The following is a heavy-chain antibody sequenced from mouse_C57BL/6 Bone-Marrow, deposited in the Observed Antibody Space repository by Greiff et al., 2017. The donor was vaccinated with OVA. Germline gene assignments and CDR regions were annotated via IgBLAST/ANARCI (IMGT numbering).Heavy chain of an antibody. Sequence: EVQLQQSGPELVKPGASVKISCKASGYTFTDYYMNWVKQSHGKSLEWIGDINPNNGGTSYNQKFKGKATLTVDKSSSTAYMELRSLTSEDSAVYYCARYNDDCYLYYAMDYWGQGTSVTVSS. V-gene: IGHV1-26*01. D-gene: IGHD2-3*01. CDR3: ARYNDDCYLYYAMDY. CDR1: GYTFTDYY. CDR2: INPNNGGT. J-gene: IGHJ4*01.